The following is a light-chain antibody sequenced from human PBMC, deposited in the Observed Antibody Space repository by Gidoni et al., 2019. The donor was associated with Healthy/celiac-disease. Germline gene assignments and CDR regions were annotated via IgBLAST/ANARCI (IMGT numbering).Light chain of an antibody. J-gene: IGKJ3*01. CDR1: QSVSSY. Sequence: EIVLTQSPATLSLSPGERATLSCRASQSVSSYLAWYQQKPGQAPRLLIYDASNRATGIPARFSGSGSGTDFTLTISSLEPEDFAVYYCQQRSNWPQVTFGPXTNVDIK. CDR3: QQRSNWPQVT. V-gene: IGKV3-11*01. CDR2: DAS.